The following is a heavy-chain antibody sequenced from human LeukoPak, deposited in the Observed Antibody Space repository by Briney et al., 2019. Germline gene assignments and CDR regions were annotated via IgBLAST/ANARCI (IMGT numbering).Heavy chain of an antibody. D-gene: IGHD3-10*01. J-gene: IGHJ4*02. CDR2: IYHSGST. CDR3: ARGVRGAIDY. Sequence: SQTLSLTCAVSGGSISSGGYSWSWIRQPPGTGLEWIGYIYHSGSTYYSPSRKSRVTISVDRSKNQFSLKLSSVTAADTAVYYCARGVRGAIDYWGQGTLVTVSS. CDR1: GGSISSGGYS. V-gene: IGHV4-30-2*01.